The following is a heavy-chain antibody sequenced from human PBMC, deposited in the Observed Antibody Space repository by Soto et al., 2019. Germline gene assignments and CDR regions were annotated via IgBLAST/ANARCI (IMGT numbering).Heavy chain of an antibody. Sequence: GGSLRLSCAASRFTFSNYWMSWVRQAPGKGLEWVANIKQDGSEKYYVDSVKGRFTTSRENAKNSLYLQMNSLRAEDTAVYYCARDMGVMDVWGQGTTVTVSS. J-gene: IGHJ6*02. V-gene: IGHV3-7*05. D-gene: IGHD3-16*01. CDR1: RFTFSNYW. CDR2: IKQDGSEK. CDR3: ARDMGVMDV.